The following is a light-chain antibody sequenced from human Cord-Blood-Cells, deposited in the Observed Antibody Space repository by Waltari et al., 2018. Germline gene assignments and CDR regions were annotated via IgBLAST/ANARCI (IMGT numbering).Light chain of an antibody. V-gene: IGLV2-14*03. CDR3: SSYTSSSTLV. J-gene: IGLJ1*01. CDR2: DVS. Sequence: QSALTQPASVSGSPGPSLTISCTGTSSDVGGYNYVSWYQQHPGKAPKLMIYDVSNRPSGVSNLFSGSKSGNTASLTISGLQAEDEADYYCSSYTSSSTLVFGTGTKVTVL. CDR1: SSDVGGYNY.